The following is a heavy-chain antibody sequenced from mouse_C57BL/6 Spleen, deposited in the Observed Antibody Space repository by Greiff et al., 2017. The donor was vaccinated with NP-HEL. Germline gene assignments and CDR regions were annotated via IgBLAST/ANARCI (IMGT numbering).Heavy chain of an antibody. V-gene: IGHV14-3*01. Sequence: DVKLQESVAELVRPGASVKLSCTASGFNIKNTYMHWVKQRPEQGLEWIGRIDPANGNTKYAPKFQGKATITADTSSNTAYLQLSSLTSEDTAIYYCALTTVVATKDFDYWGQGTTLTVSS. CDR1: GFNIKNTY. J-gene: IGHJ2*01. CDR2: IDPANGNT. CDR3: ALTTVVATKDFDY. D-gene: IGHD1-1*01.